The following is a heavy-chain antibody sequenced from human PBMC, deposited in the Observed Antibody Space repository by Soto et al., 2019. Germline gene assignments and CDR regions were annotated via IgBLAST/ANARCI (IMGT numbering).Heavy chain of an antibody. Sequence: TLSLTCAVSGGSISSGGYSWRWIRQPPGKGLEWIGYIYHSGSTYYNPSLKGRVTISVDRSKNQFSLKLSSVTAADTAVYYCARVGYDSSGYYSDNFDYWGQGTLVTVSS. CDR1: GGSISSGGYS. CDR2: IYHSGST. J-gene: IGHJ4*02. V-gene: IGHV4-30-2*01. D-gene: IGHD3-22*01. CDR3: ARVGYDSSGYYSDNFDY.